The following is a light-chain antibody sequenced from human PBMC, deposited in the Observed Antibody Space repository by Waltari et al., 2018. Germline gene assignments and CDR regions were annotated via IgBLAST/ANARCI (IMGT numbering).Light chain of an antibody. CDR1: SSYIGTYNL. CDR2: EVT. J-gene: IGLJ3*02. V-gene: IGLV2-23*02. Sequence: QSALTQPASVSGSPGQSITIPCTGTSSYIGTYNLVSWYQQYPGKAPKLIICEVTKRPSGVSDRFSGSKSGSTASLTISGLQPEDEADYYCCSYVDSRTFEWVFGGGTKLTVL. CDR3: CSYVDSRTFEWV.